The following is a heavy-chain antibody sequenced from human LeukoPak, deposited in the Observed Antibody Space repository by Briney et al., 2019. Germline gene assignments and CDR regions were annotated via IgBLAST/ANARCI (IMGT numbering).Heavy chain of an antibody. J-gene: IGHJ4*02. CDR3: ARGGHRYSSSWYGY. V-gene: IGHV4-61*02. CDR1: GGSISSGSYY. CDR2: IYTSGST. D-gene: IGHD6-13*01. Sequence: SETLSLTCTVSGGSISSGSYYWSWIRQPAGKGLEWIGRIYTSGSTNYNPSLKSRVTISVDTSKNQFSLKLSSVTAADTAVYYCARGGHRYSSSWYGYWGQGTLVTVSS.